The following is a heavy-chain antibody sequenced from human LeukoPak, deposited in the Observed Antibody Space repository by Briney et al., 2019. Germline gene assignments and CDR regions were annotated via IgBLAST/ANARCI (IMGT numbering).Heavy chain of an antibody. V-gene: IGHV4-39*07. CDR3: ATHPGSGSPFDP. CDR2: IYYTGTT. J-gene: IGHJ5*02. Sequence: PSETLSLTCTVSGGSISSSLYHWGWIRQSPGKNLEWLGSIYYTGTTHYNPSLKSRVTISVDTSKNQFSLKLSSVTAADTAVYYCATHPGSGSPFDPWGQGTLVTVSS. CDR1: GGSISSSLYH. D-gene: IGHD3-22*01.